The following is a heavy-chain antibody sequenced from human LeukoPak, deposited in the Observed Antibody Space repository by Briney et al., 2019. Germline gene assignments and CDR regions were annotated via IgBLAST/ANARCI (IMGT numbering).Heavy chain of an antibody. J-gene: IGHJ4*02. Sequence: ASVKVSCKASGYTFTGHYMHWVRQAPGQGLEWMGWINPDGGGPRYVPKFQGRVTMTRDTSIATAYMELSSLTSDDTAVYYCARDTSGSKSFDNWGQGTLVTVSS. D-gene: IGHD2-2*01. CDR1: GYTFTGHY. V-gene: IGHV1-2*02. CDR2: INPDGGGP. CDR3: ARDTSGSKSFDN.